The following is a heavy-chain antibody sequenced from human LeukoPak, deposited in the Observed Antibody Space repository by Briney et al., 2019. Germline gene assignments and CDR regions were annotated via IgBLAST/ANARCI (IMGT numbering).Heavy chain of an antibody. CDR2: IGTAGDT. V-gene: IGHV3-13*01. CDR3: ARQHYYGSGSPDDAFDI. J-gene: IGHJ3*02. Sequence: PGGSLRLSCAASGFTFSSYDMHWVRQAPGKGLEWVSAIGTAGDTYYPGSVKGRFTISRENAKNSLYLQMNSLRAGDTAVYYCARQHYYGSGSPDDAFDIWGQGTMVTVSS. CDR1: GFTFSSYD. D-gene: IGHD3-10*01.